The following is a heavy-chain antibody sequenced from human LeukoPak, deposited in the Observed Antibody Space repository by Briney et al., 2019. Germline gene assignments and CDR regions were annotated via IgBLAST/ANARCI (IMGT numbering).Heavy chain of an antibody. CDR3: ARGPPLEDSSGYYYDGMDV. J-gene: IGHJ6*02. CDR2: IIPIFGTA. Sequence: SVKVSCKASGGTFSSYAISWVRQAPGQGLEWMGGIIPIFGTANYAQKFQGRVTITADESTSTACMELSSLRSEDTAVYYCARGPPLEDSSGYYYDGMDVWGQGTTVTVSS. CDR1: GGTFSSYA. D-gene: IGHD3-22*01. V-gene: IGHV1-69*13.